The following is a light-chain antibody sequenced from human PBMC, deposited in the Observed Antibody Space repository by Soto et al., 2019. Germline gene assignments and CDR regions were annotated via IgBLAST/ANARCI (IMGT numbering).Light chain of an antibody. Sequence: GDRVTITCRARQSISSWLAWYQQKPGKAPKLLIYDASTLESGVPSRFSGSGSGTEFTLTISSLQPEDIATYYCQQSYSTPFTFGQGTRLEIK. CDR1: QSISSW. V-gene: IGKV1-5*01. J-gene: IGKJ5*01. CDR2: DAS. CDR3: QQSYSTPFT.